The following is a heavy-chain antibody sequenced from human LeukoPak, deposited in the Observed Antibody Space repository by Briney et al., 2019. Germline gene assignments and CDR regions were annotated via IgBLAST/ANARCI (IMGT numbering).Heavy chain of an antibody. V-gene: IGHV4-59*08. J-gene: IGHJ5*02. CDR2: IDYSGST. CDR1: GGPISSYY. Sequence: SETLSLTCTVSGGPISSYYWSWIRQPPGKGLEWIGYIDYSGSTNYNPSLKSRVTISIDTSKNQFSLEVSSVTAADTAVYYCASPRDFWSGYFTWGQGTLVTVSS. D-gene: IGHD3-3*01. CDR3: ASPRDFWSGYFT.